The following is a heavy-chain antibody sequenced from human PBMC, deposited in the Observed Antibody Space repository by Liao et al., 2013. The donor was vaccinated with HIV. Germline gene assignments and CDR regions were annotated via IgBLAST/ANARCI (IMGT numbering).Heavy chain of an antibody. V-gene: IGHV4-4*07. D-gene: IGHD6-13*01. CDR2: IYTGMSTTGTT. Sequence: QVQLQESGPGLVKPSETLSLTCTVSGGSISSYYWSWIRQPAGKGLEWIGHIYTGMSTTGTTNYNPSLKSRVSISADTSSNHVSLKLTSVTAADTAVYYCARFYSSSSYWYFDPWGRGTLVTVSS. J-gene: IGHJ2*01. CDR1: GGSISSYY. CDR3: ARFYSSSSYWYFDP.